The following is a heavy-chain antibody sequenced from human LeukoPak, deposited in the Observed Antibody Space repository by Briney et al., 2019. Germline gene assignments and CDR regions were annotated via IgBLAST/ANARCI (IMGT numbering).Heavy chain of an antibody. D-gene: IGHD6-13*01. CDR2: TYYRSKWYI. CDR1: GDSVSRDTAA. V-gene: IGHV6-1*01. CDR3: ARDRGGSSWYYFDN. J-gene: IGHJ4*02. Sequence: SQTLSLTCAISGDSVSRDTAAWNWVRQSPSRGLEWLGRTYYRSKWYIDYAVSVKSRITINPDTTKNQFSLQLNSVTPEDTAVYYCARDRGGSSWYYFDNWGQGSLVTVSS.